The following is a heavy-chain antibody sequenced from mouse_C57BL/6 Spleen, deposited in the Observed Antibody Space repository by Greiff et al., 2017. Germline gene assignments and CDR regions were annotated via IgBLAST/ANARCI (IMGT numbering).Heavy chain of an antibody. CDR3: VTGTGY. V-gene: IGHV10-3*01. Sequence: EVKLVESGGGLVQPKGSLKLSCAASGFTFNTYAMHWVRQAPGKGLEWVARIRRKSSNYATYYADSVKDRFTISRDDSQSMLYLQMNHLKTEDTAMYYFVTGTGYWSQGTTLTVSS. J-gene: IGHJ2*01. CDR1: GFTFNTYA. D-gene: IGHD3-3*01. CDR2: IRRKSSNYAT.